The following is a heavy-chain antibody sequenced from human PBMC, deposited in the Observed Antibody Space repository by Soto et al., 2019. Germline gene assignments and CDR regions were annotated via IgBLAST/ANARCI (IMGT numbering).Heavy chain of an antibody. CDR3: ARVSGWYHLDY. V-gene: IGHV1-3*05. J-gene: IGHJ4*02. Sequence: QVQLVQSGAEEKKPGASVKVSCKASGYTFTSYAMHWVRQAPGQRLEWMGWINGGNGNTKYSQKFQGRXTXTXXTYASTAYMELSSLRSEDTAVYYCARVSGWYHLDYWGQGTLVTVSS. CDR2: INGGNGNT. D-gene: IGHD6-19*01. CDR1: GYTFTSYA.